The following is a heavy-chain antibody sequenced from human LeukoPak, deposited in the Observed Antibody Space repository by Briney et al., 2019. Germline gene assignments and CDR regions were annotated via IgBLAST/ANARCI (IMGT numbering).Heavy chain of an antibody. D-gene: IGHD4-11*01. CDR2: INPSGGST. J-gene: IGHJ6*03. CDR1: GYTFTSYY. V-gene: IGHV1-46*01. CDR3: AGDPGTVTTPPYYYYYMDV. Sequence: ASVKVSCKASGYTFTSYYMHWVRQAPGQGPEWMGIINPSGGSTSYAQKFQGRVTMTRDMSTSTVYMELSSLRSEDTAVYYCAGDPGTVTTPPYYYYYMDVWGRGTTVTVSS.